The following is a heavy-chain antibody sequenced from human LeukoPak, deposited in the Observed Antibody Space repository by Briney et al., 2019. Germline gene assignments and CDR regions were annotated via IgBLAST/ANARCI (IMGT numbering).Heavy chain of an antibody. D-gene: IGHD2-15*01. Sequence: GSLRLSCAASGFTFSTYVMTWVRQAPGKGLEWVSAISGSGGSTYYADSVKGRFTISRDNSKNTLYLQMNSLRAEDTAVYYCAKPVGYCSGGSCYFFDYWGQGTLVTVSS. V-gene: IGHV3-23*01. CDR1: GFTFSTYV. J-gene: IGHJ4*02. CDR3: AKPVGYCSGGSCYFFDY. CDR2: ISGSGGST.